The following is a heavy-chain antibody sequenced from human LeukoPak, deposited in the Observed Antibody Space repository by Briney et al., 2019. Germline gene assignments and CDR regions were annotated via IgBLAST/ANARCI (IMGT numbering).Heavy chain of an antibody. J-gene: IGHJ6*03. Sequence: GSSVKVFCKASGGTFSSYAISWVRQAPGQGLEWMGRIIPILGIANYAQKFQGRVTITADKSTSTAYMELSSLRSEDTAVYYCARVVTNYYYYYYMDVWGKGTTVTVSS. D-gene: IGHD1/OR15-1a*01. CDR2: IIPILGIA. CDR1: GGTFSSYA. V-gene: IGHV1-69*04. CDR3: ARVVTNYYYYYYMDV.